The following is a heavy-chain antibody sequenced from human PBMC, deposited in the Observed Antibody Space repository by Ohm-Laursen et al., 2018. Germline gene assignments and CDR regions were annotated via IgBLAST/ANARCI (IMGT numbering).Heavy chain of an antibody. J-gene: IGHJ5*02. Sequence: GASVKVSCKASGYTFTSYDINWVRQATGQGLEWMGWMNPNSGNTGYAQKFQGRVTMTRNTSISTAYMELSSLRSEDTAVYYCARDQVLRYFDWLLPNWFDPWGQGTLVTVSS. D-gene: IGHD3-9*01. CDR2: MNPNSGNT. V-gene: IGHV1-8*01. CDR3: ARDQVLRYFDWLLPNWFDP. CDR1: GYTFTSYD.